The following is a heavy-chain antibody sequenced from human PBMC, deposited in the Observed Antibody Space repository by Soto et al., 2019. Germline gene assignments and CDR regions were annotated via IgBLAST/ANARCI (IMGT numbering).Heavy chain of an antibody. Sequence: ASVKVSCKASGYTFTSYGISWLRQAPGQGLEWMGWISAYNGNTDYAQKLQGRVTMTTETSTSTAYMELRSLRSEDTAVYYCATQMADFDYWGQGTLVTVSS. CDR2: ISAYNGNT. V-gene: IGHV1-18*04. CDR1: GYTFTSYG. J-gene: IGHJ4*02. D-gene: IGHD6-19*01. CDR3: ATQMADFDY.